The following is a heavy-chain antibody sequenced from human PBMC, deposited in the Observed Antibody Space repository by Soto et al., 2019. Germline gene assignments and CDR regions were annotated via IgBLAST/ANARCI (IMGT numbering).Heavy chain of an antibody. CDR2: IYYSGST. J-gene: IGHJ4*02. Sequence: PSETLSLTCAVSGYSISSSNWWGWIRQPPGKGLEWIGYIYYSGSTNYNPSLKSRVTISVDTSKNQFSLKLSSVTAADTAVYYCARLDDSSGYYYFAYWGQGTLVTVSS. V-gene: IGHV4-28*01. D-gene: IGHD3-22*01. CDR3: ARLDDSSGYYYFAY. CDR1: GYSISSSNW.